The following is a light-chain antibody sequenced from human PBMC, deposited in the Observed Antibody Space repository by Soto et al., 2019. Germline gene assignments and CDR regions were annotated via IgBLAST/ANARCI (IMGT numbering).Light chain of an antibody. CDR1: QSVSSN. J-gene: IGKJ5*01. CDR3: QQYNNWPLT. Sequence: EVVMTQSPATLSVSPGERATLSCRASQSVSSNLAWYQQKPGQAPRLLIYGASSRATGIPVRFSGSGSGTEFTLTISSLQSEDFAVYHCQQYNNWPLTFGQGTRLEIK. CDR2: GAS. V-gene: IGKV3-15*01.